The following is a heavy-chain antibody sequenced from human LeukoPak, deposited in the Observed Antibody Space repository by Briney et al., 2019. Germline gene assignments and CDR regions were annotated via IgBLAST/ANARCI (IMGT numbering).Heavy chain of an antibody. Sequence: PSETLSLTCTVSGGSISSGGYYWSWIRQHPGKGLEWIGYIYYSGSTYYNPSLKSRVTISVDTSKNQFSLKLSSVTAADTAVYYCARGTPGDSGYLFVYWGQGTLVTVSS. CDR2: IYYSGST. CDR1: GGSISSGGYY. J-gene: IGHJ4*02. CDR3: ARGTPGDSGYLFVY. D-gene: IGHD5-12*01. V-gene: IGHV4-31*03.